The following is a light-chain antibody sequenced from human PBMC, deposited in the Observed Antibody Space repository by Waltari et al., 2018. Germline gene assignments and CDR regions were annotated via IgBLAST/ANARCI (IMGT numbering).Light chain of an antibody. J-gene: IGKJ4*01. CDR1: QSLLHNNGYNY. CDR2: LGS. V-gene: IGKV2-28*01. Sequence: DIVMTQSPLSLHVTPGEPASISCRSSQSLLHNNGYNYFDWYLQKPGQSPQLLIYLGSNRASGVPDRFSGSGSGTDFTLKISRVEAEDVGVYYCMQALQTPLTFGGGTKVEI. CDR3: MQALQTPLT.